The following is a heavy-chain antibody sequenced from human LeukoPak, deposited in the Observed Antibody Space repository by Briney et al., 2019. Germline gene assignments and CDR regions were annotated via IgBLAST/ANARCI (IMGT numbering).Heavy chain of an antibody. J-gene: IGHJ4*02. CDR3: ARKISGAKGYFDY. V-gene: IGHV4-39*01. CDR1: GGSISSSIYY. Sequence: SETLSLTCTVSGGSISSSIYYWGWIRQPPGKGLEWIGSIYYSGSTYYNPSLKSRVTISVDTSKNQFSLELSSVTAADTAVYYCARKISGAKGYFDYWGQGNLVTVSS. D-gene: IGHD1-26*01. CDR2: IYYSGST.